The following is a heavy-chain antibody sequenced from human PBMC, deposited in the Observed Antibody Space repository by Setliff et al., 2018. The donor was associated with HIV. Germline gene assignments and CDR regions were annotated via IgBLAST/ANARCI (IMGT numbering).Heavy chain of an antibody. J-gene: IGHJ3*02. CDR3: AGPRGDEAFDI. V-gene: IGHV1-69*04. D-gene: IGHD3-10*01. CDR1: GGIFMNSA. Sequence: VSCKASGGIFMNSAFNWVRQARGQGLEWMGSIISILEITDYAQKLQDRVTITADGPTNTFYMELSGLRSDDTAVYYCAGPRGDEAFDIWGQGTMVTVSS. CDR2: IISILEIT.